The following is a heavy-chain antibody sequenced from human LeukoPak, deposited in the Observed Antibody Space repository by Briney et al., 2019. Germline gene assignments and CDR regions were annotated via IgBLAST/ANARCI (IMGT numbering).Heavy chain of an antibody. CDR1: GFTFSSYE. CDR3: ARDALLRYFDWLGAFDI. Sequence: HAGGSLRLSCAASGFTFSSYEMNWVRQAPGKGLEWVSYISSSGSTIYYADSVKGRFTISRDNAKNSLYLQMNSLRAEDTAVYYCARDALLRYFDWLGAFDIWGQGTMVTVSS. V-gene: IGHV3-48*03. D-gene: IGHD3-9*01. J-gene: IGHJ3*02. CDR2: ISSSGSTI.